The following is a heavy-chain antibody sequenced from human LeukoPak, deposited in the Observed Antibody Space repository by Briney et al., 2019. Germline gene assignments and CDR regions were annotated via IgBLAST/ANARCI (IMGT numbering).Heavy chain of an antibody. D-gene: IGHD2-15*01. V-gene: IGHV1-46*01. CDR2: IYPSDGAT. CDR3: ARGCMGCPNP. Sequence: ASVKVSCKASGYTFTNHFIHWLRQAPGQGLEWMGIIYPSDGATIYAQKFQGRVTMTRDTSKTTVYMELSSLRSEDTAVYYCARGCMGCPNPWGQETLVTVSS. J-gene: IGHJ5*02. CDR1: GYTFTNHF.